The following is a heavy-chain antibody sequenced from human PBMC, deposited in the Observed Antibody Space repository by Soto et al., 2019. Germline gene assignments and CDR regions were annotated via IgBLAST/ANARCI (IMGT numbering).Heavy chain of an antibody. J-gene: IGHJ2*01. V-gene: IGHV4-39*07. CDR3: ARSIQLWLQGLWYFDL. Sequence: SETLSLTCTVSGGSISSSSYYWGWIRQPPGKGLEWIGSIHYSGSTYYNPSLKSRVTISADTSKNQFSLKLSSVTAADTAVYYCARSIQLWLQGLWYFDLWGRGTLVTVSS. CDR1: GGSISSSSYY. CDR2: IHYSGST. D-gene: IGHD5-18*01.